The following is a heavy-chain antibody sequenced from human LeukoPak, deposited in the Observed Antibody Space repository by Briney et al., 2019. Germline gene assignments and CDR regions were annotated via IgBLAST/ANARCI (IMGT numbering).Heavy chain of an antibody. J-gene: IGHJ4*02. D-gene: IGHD6-19*01. CDR2: IYSSESI. Sequence: SSETLSLICTVSGGSISSYYWNWIRQPAGKGLEWIGRIYSSESINYNPSLKSRVTMSVDTSKNQFSLRLSSVTAAGTAVYYCARDFRGIAVAGDYWGQGTLVTVSS. CDR1: GGSISSYY. V-gene: IGHV4-4*07. CDR3: ARDFRGIAVAGDY.